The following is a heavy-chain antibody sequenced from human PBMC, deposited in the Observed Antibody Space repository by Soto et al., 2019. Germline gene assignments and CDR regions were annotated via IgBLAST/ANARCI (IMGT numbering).Heavy chain of an antibody. D-gene: IGHD5-18*01. Sequence: ASVKVSCKASGYTFTSYGISWVRQAPGQGLEWMGWISAYNGNTNYAQKLQGRVTMTTDTSTSTAYMELRSLRSDDTAVYYCARGTTGGYSYGYYYYYGMDVWGQGTTVTV. V-gene: IGHV1-18*01. CDR3: ARGTTGGYSYGYYYYYGMDV. CDR2: ISAYNGNT. J-gene: IGHJ6*02. CDR1: GYTFTSYG.